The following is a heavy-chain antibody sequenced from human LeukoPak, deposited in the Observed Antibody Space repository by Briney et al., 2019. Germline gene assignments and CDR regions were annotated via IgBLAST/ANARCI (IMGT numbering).Heavy chain of an antibody. CDR2: ISSTSTST. D-gene: IGHD6-19*01. V-gene: IGHV3-11*06. J-gene: IGHJ4*02. CDR3: ARGQYSFDS. Sequence: GGSLRLSCAASGFTFTDYYMSWIRQAPGKGLEWLSYISSTSTSTTYAGSVKGRFTISRDNATNSLYLQMNSLRAEDTAVYYCARGQYSFDSWGQGTLVTVSS. CDR1: GFTFTDYY.